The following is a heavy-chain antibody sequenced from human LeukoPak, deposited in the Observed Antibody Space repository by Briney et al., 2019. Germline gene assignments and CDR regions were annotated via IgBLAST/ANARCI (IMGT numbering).Heavy chain of an antibody. J-gene: IGHJ4*02. Sequence: GGSLRLSCAASGFTFSSYGMHWVRQAPGKGLEWVAFIRYDGSNKYYADSVKGRFTISRDNSKNTLYLQMNSLRAEDTAVYYCAKDQGDYCDSSGYYYGFDYWGQGTLVTVSS. CDR2: IRYDGSNK. CDR1: GFTFSSYG. V-gene: IGHV3-30*02. CDR3: AKDQGDYCDSSGYYYGFDY. D-gene: IGHD3-22*01.